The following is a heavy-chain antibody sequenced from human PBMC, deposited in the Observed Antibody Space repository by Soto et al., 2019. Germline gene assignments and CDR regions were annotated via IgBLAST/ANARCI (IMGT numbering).Heavy chain of an antibody. CDR3: ARDMXWSGYYEGDYYYYGMDV. D-gene: IGHD3-3*01. J-gene: IGHJ6*02. V-gene: IGHV3-21*01. CDR1: GFTFSSYS. Sequence: GGSLRLSCAASGFTFSSYSMNWVRQAPGKGLEWVSSISSSSSYIYYADSVKGRFTISRDNAKNSLYLQMNSLRAEDTAVYYCARDMXWSGYYEGDYYYYGMDVWGQGTTVTVSS. CDR2: ISSSSSYI.